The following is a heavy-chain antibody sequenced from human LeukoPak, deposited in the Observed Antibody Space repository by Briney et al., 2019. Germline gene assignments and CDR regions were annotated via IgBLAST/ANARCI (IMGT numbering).Heavy chain of an antibody. D-gene: IGHD1-1*01. CDR2: IYYSGST. V-gene: IGHV4-59*01. CDR1: GGSISSYY. Sequence: SETLSLTCTVSGGSISSYYWSWIRQPPGKGLEWIGYIYYSGSTNYNPSLKSRVTISVDTSKNLFSLRLRSVTAADTAVYFCARGRVSSSTWYSTYYYYFYMDVWGKGTTVTVSS. CDR3: ARGRVSSSTWYSTYYYYFYMDV. J-gene: IGHJ6*03.